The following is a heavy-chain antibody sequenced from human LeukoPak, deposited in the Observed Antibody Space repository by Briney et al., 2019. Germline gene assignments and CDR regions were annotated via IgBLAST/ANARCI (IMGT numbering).Heavy chain of an antibody. D-gene: IGHD3-22*01. J-gene: IGHJ3*02. CDR1: GFIFSDYS. CDR3: AKSNGYGLIDI. V-gene: IGHV4-38-2*01. CDR2: IFYSGST. Sequence: KAGGSLRLSCVASGFIFSDYSMDWVRQPPGKALEWIGNIFYSGSTYYSPSLNSRVTISLDTSRNQFSLKLNSVTAADTAVYYCAKSNGYGLIDIWGQGTMVTVSS.